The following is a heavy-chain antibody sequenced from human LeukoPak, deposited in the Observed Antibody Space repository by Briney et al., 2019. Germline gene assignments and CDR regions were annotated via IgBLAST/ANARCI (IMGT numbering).Heavy chain of an antibody. J-gene: IGHJ4*02. CDR1: GYTFTGYY. Sequence: ASVKVSCKASGYTFTGYYMHWVRQAPGQGLEWMGWINPNSGGTNYAQKFQGRVTMTRDTSISTAYMELSRLRSDDTAVYYCAREPAPFSSRLSFDYWGQGTLVTASS. D-gene: IGHD3-3*01. V-gene: IGHV1-2*02. CDR3: AREPAPFSSRLSFDY. CDR2: INPNSGGT.